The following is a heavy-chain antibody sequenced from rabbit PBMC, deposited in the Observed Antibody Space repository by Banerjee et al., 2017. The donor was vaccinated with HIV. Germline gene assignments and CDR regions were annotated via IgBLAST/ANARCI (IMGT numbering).Heavy chain of an antibody. D-gene: IGHD7-1*01. V-gene: IGHV1S40*01. CDR3: ARETAAYAGYGYPYL. J-gene: IGHJ4*01. CDR1: GFSFSSSYY. CDR2: IYTGSGGGT. Sequence: QQLEESGGGLVKPGASLTLTCTPSGFSFSSSYYMCWVRQAPGKGLEWIGCIYTGSGGGTYYASWAKGRFTISKTSSTTVTLQMTSLTAADTATYFCARETAAYAGYGYPYLWGPGTLVTVS.